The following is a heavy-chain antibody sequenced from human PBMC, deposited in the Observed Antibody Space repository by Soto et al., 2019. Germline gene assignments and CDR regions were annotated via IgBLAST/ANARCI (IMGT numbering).Heavy chain of an antibody. CDR1: GGSISSYY. V-gene: IGHV4-4*07. Sequence: QVQLQESGPGLVKPSETLSLTCTVSGGSISSYYWSWIRQHAGKGLEWIGRIYTSGSTNYNPSLKSRVTMSVDTSKNQFSLKLSSVTAADTAVYYCAGARPWVPGDGAPMDVWGQGTTVTVSS. CDR2: IYTSGST. J-gene: IGHJ6*02. CDR3: AGARPWVPGDGAPMDV. D-gene: IGHD3-16*01.